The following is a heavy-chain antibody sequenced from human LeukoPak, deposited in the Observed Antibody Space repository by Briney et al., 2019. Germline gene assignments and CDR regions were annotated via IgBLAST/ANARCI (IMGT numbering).Heavy chain of an antibody. D-gene: IGHD6-19*01. CDR1: GFTFSSYA. J-gene: IGHJ4*02. CDR3: ARAAIGGYSSGWFKDY. CDR2: ISYDGSNK. Sequence: GGSLRLSCAASGFTFSSYAMHWVRQAPGKGLEWVAVISYDGSNKYYADSVKGRFTISRDNSKNTLYLQMNSLRAEDTAVYYCARAAIGGYSSGWFKDYWGQGTLVTVSS. V-gene: IGHV3-30-3*01.